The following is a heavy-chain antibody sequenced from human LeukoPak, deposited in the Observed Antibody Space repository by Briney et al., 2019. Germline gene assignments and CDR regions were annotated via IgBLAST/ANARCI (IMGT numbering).Heavy chain of an antibody. CDR3: ASQNMEWELLAFDY. V-gene: IGHV1-2*06. Sequence: ASVKVSCKASGYTFTVYYMHWLRQAPGQGLEWMGRINPNNGGTNYAQNFQGRVTMTRDTSISTAYMELSSLISDDTAVHYCASQNMEWELLAFDYWGQGTLVTVSS. CDR2: INPNNGGT. D-gene: IGHD1-26*01. J-gene: IGHJ4*02. CDR1: GYTFTVYY.